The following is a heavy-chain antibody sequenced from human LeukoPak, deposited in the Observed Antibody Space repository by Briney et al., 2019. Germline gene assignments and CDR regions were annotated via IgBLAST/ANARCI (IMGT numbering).Heavy chain of an antibody. J-gene: IGHJ4*02. V-gene: IGHV1-18*01. CDR3: ARDRHYDSSEGPYFDY. CDR1: GGTFSSYA. Sequence: ASVKVSCKASGGTFSSYAISWVRQAPGQGLEWMGWISAYNGNTNYAQKLQGRVTMTTDTSTSTAYMELRSLRSDDTAVYYCARDRHYDSSEGPYFDYWGQGTLVTVSS. D-gene: IGHD3-22*01. CDR2: ISAYNGNT.